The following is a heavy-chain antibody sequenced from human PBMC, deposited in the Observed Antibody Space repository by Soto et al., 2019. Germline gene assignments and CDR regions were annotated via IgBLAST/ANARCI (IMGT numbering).Heavy chain of an antibody. J-gene: IGHJ4*01. CDR3: AHRDIDISVKFDY. Sequence: SGPTLVNPTETLTLTCTVSGFSLSNARMGVSWIRQPPGKALEWLAFIYWDDDKRYNASLKSRLTITKDTSRNQVVLTMTNMEPVDTATYYCAHRDIDISVKFDYCVHRTLATVSS. V-gene: IGHV2-5*02. CDR2: IYWDDDK. CDR1: GFSLSNARMG. D-gene: IGHD6-25*01.